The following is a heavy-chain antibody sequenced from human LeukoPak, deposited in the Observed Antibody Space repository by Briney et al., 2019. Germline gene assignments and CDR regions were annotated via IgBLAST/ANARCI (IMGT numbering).Heavy chain of an antibody. CDR1: GYTFTSYG. D-gene: IGHD3-10*01. Sequence: ASVKVSCKASGYTFTSYGISWVRQAPGQGLEGMGWISAYNGNTNYAQKLHGRVTMTTDTSTSTAYMELRSLRSDDTAVYYCARVGRYYGSGSYFIWGQGTLVTVSS. J-gene: IGHJ4*02. V-gene: IGHV1-18*01. CDR2: ISAYNGNT. CDR3: ARVGRYYGSGSYFI.